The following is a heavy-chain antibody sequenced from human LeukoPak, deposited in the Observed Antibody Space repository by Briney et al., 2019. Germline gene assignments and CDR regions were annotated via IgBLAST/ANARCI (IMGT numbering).Heavy chain of an antibody. Sequence: SETLSLTCTVSGGSISSYYWSWIRQPPGKGLEWIGYIYYSGSTNYSPSLKSRVTISVDTSKNQFSLKLSSVTAADTAVYYCARNNIAVAGKGSWFDPWGQGTLVTVSS. V-gene: IGHV4-59*01. D-gene: IGHD6-19*01. CDR3: ARNNIAVAGKGSWFDP. CDR2: IYYSGST. J-gene: IGHJ5*02. CDR1: GGSISSYY.